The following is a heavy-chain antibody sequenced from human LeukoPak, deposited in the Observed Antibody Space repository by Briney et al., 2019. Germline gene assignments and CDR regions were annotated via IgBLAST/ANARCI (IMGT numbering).Heavy chain of an antibody. D-gene: IGHD2-21*02. CDR2: FSGRSSSFI. CDR3: ARGTGDFLFDY. J-gene: IGHJ4*02. V-gene: IGHV3-21*06. CDR1: ELTFRDYT. Sequence: GGSLRLSCAASELTFRDYTMHWVRQAPGQGLEWVSSFSGRSSSFIYYADSVKGRFTISRDNAKNSLFLQMNSLRPEDTAVYYCARGTGDFLFDYWGQGSLVTVSS.